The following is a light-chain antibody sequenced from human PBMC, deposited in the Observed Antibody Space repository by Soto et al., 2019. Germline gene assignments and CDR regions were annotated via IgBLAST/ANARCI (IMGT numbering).Light chain of an antibody. Sequence: QSALTQPASVSGSPGQSITISCTGTSGDIGSYNRVSWYQQHPGKAPKLLIYSNNQRPSGVPDRFSGSKSGTSASLAISGLQSEDEADYYCAAWDDSLNGVVFGGGTKLTVL. J-gene: IGLJ2*01. CDR1: SGDIGSYNR. CDR3: AAWDDSLNGVV. CDR2: SNN. V-gene: IGLV1-44*01.